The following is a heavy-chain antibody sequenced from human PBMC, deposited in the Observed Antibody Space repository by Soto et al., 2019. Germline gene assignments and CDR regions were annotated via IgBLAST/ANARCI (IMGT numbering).Heavy chain of an antibody. D-gene: IGHD3-22*01. CDR3: ANGGMSYYDSSGYSPFDY. CDR2: ISGSGGST. CDR1: GFTFSSYA. Sequence: PGEALKISCAASGFTFSSYAISWVRQAPGKGLEWVSAISGSGGSTYYADSVKGRVTISRDNSKNTLYLQMNSLRAEDTAVYYCANGGMSYYDSSGYSPFDYWGQGTLVTVSS. V-gene: IGHV3-23*01. J-gene: IGHJ4*02.